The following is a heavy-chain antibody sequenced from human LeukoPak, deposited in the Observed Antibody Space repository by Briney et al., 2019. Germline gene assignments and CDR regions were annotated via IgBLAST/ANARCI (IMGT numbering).Heavy chain of an antibody. CDR2: TSWNSGSI. D-gene: IGHD6-19*01. V-gene: IGHV3-9*03. CDR1: GFTFDDYA. CDR3: AKDISAAWLPYDAFDI. Sequence: GRSLRLSCAASGFTFDDYAMHWVRQAPGKGLEWVSGTSWNSGSIGYADSVKGRFTISRDNAKNSLYLQMNSLRAEDMALYYCAKDISAAWLPYDAFDIWGHGTMVTVSS. J-gene: IGHJ3*02.